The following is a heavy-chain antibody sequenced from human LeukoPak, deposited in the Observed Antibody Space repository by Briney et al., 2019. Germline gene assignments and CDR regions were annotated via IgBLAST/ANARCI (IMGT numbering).Heavy chain of an antibody. J-gene: IGHJ4*02. CDR1: GYTFTSYG. CDR3: ARGYCSSTSCYNFDY. Sequence: ASVKVSCKASGYTFTSYGISWVRQAPGQGLEWMGWISAYNGNTNYAQKLQGRVTMTTDTSTSTAYMELRSLRSDDTAVCYCARGYCSSTSCYNFDYWGQGTLVTVSS. D-gene: IGHD2-2*02. V-gene: IGHV1-18*01. CDR2: ISAYNGNT.